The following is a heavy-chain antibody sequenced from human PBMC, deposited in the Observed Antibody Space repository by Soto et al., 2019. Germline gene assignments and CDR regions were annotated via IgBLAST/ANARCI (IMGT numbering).Heavy chain of an antibody. J-gene: IGHJ5*02. Sequence: GASVKVSCKASGYTFTSYAMHWVRQAPGQRLEWMGWINAGNGNTKYSQKFQGRVTITRDTSASTAYMELSSLRSEDTAVYYCARKNYYGPGSYYTGWFDPWGQGTLVTVSS. V-gene: IGHV1-3*01. CDR2: INAGNGNT. CDR3: ARKNYYGPGSYYTGWFDP. CDR1: GYTFTSYA. D-gene: IGHD3-10*01.